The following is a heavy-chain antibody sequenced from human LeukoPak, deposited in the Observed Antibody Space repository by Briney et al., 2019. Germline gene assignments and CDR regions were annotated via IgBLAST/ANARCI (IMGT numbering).Heavy chain of an antibody. V-gene: IGHV4-34*01. CDR1: GGSFSGYY. Sequence: SETLSLTCAVYGGSFSGYYWSWIRQPPGKRLEWIGEINHSGSTNYNPSLKSRVTISVDTSKNQFSLKLSSVTAADTAVYYCAREGVVVINDAFDIWGKGTMVTVTS. CDR3: AREGVVVINDAFDI. J-gene: IGHJ3*02. CDR2: INHSGST. D-gene: IGHD3-22*01.